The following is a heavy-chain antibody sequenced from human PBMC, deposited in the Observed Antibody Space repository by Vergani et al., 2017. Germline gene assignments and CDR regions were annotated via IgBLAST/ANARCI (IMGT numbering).Heavy chain of an antibody. CDR3: AKDEPDY. Sequence: EVQLLESGGGLVQPGGSLRVSCAASGFTFSSTAMSWVRQAPGKGLEWVSTVSGSGGSTYNADSVKGRFTISRDNSKNTLFLQMNSLSVDDTALYYCAKDEPDYWGQGTLVTVSS. CDR1: GFTFSSTA. CDR2: VSGSGGST. J-gene: IGHJ4*02. V-gene: IGHV3-23*01.